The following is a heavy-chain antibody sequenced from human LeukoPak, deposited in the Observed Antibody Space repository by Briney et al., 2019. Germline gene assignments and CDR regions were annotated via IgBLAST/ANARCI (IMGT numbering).Heavy chain of an antibody. D-gene: IGHD1-26*01. CDR1: GYSFTSYD. CDR3: ARATNIGYYYYYMDV. V-gene: IGHV1-69*13. CDR2: IVPIFGTA. J-gene: IGHJ6*03. Sequence: VKVSCKASGYSFTSYDFNWVRQAPGQGLEWMGGIVPIFGTANYAQKFQGRVTITTDESTSTAYMELSSLRSEDTAVYYCARATNIGYYYYYMDVWGKGTTVTVSS.